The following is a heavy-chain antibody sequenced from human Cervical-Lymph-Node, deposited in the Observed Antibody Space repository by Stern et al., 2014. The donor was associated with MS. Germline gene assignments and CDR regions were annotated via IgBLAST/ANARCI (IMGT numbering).Heavy chain of an antibody. J-gene: IGHJ4*02. CDR2: LSPRVNKT. Sequence: QLVQSGADVKKPGASVKVSCNTSGHTFTNFSVHWVRQAPGQGLEWVGLLSPRVNKTAYAQKFRGRVTITRDTSTSIFYMELRSLRSDDTAIYHCASPLPYATWGQGTLVTVSS. D-gene: IGHD2-21*01. CDR3: ASPLPYAT. V-gene: IGHV1-46*01. CDR1: GHTFTNFS.